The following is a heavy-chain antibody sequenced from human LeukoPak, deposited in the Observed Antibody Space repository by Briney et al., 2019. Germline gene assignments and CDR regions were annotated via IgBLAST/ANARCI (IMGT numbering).Heavy chain of an antibody. V-gene: IGHV3-23*01. Sequence: GGSLRLSCAASGFTFSSYAMSWVRQAPGKGLEWVSAISGSGGSTYYADSVKGRFTISRDNSKNTLYLRMNSLRAEDTAVYYCAKGGAYYYDSSGYYDYWGQGTLVTVSS. CDR2: ISGSGGST. D-gene: IGHD3-22*01. CDR3: AKGGAYYYDSSGYYDY. CDR1: GFTFSSYA. J-gene: IGHJ4*02.